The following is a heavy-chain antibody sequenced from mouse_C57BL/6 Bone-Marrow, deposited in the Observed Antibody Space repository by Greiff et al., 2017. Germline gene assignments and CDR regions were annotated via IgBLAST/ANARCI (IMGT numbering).Heavy chain of an antibody. CDR2: SRNKANDYTT. J-gene: IGHJ1*03. Sequence: EVMLVESGGGLVQSGRSLRLSCATSGFTFSDFYMEWVRQAPGKGLEWIAASRNKANDYTTEYSASVKGRFIVSRDTSQSILYLQMNALRAEYTAIYYCARDARDYGKDWYFDVWGTGTTVTVSS. D-gene: IGHD1-1*01. CDR3: ARDARDYGKDWYFDV. V-gene: IGHV7-1*01. CDR1: GFTFSDFY.